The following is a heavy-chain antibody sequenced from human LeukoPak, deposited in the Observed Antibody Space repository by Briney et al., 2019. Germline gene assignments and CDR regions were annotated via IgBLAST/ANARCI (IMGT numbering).Heavy chain of an antibody. Sequence: LETLSLTCAVYGGSFSGYYWSWIRQPPGKGLEWIGEINHSGSTNYNPSLKSRVTISVDTSKNQFSLKLSSVTAADTAVYYCARGVSSGYYGFDYWGQGTLVTVSS. CDR2: INHSGST. CDR3: ARGVSSGYYGFDY. D-gene: IGHD3-22*01. J-gene: IGHJ4*02. V-gene: IGHV4-34*01. CDR1: GGSFSGYY.